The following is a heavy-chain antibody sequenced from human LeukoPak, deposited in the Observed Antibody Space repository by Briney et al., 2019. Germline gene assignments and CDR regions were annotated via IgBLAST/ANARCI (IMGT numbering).Heavy chain of an antibody. Sequence: SETLSLTCTVSGGSISNSGYYWGWIRQPPGKGLERIGSIYYSGSTYYNPSLKSRVTISVDTSKNQFSLKLSSVTAADTAVYYCARPLSSSSGYFDYWGQGTLVTVSS. CDR1: GGSISNSGYY. CDR2: IYYSGST. V-gene: IGHV4-39*01. CDR3: ARPLSSSSGYFDY. J-gene: IGHJ4*02. D-gene: IGHD6-6*01.